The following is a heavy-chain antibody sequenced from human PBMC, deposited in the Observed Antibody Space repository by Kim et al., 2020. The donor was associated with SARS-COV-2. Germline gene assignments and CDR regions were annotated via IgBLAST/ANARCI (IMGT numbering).Heavy chain of an antibody. CDR3: ARGNYGSGSYSRNWFDP. V-gene: IGHV4-34*01. J-gene: IGHJ5*02. CDR2: INHSGST. D-gene: IGHD3-10*01. CDR1: GGSFSGYY. Sequence: SETLSLTCAVYGGSFSGYYWSWIRQPPGKGLEWIGEINHSGSTNYNPSLKSRVTISVDTSKNQFSLKLSSVTAADTAVYYCARGNYGSGSYSRNWFDPWGQGTLVTVSS.